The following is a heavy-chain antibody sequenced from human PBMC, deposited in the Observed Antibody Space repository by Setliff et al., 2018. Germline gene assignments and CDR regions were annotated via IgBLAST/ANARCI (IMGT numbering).Heavy chain of an antibody. V-gene: IGHV4-39*01. CDR1: GASLSSGTYY. Sequence: SETLSLTCTVSGASLSSGTYYWGWIRQPPGKGLEWIGRIYYRGDTYYNASLKGRLTISVDTAQNQFSLRLTSVTAADTAVYYCGRGFSRIEGWGNWFDPWGHGILVTVSS. J-gene: IGHJ5*02. D-gene: IGHD2-15*01. CDR2: IYYRGDT. CDR3: GRGFSRIEGWGNWFDP.